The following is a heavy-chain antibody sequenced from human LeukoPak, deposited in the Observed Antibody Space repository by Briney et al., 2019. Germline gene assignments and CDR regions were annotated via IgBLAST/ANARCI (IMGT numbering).Heavy chain of an antibody. V-gene: IGHV1-58*01. D-gene: IGHD6-19*01. Sequence: VASVKVSCKASGFTFTSSAVQWVRQARGQRLEWIGWIVVGSGNTNYAQKFQGRVTITADESTSTAYMELSSLRSEDTAVYYCARALDKMYSSGWYYFDYWGQGTLVTVSS. CDR2: IVVGSGNT. J-gene: IGHJ4*02. CDR3: ARALDKMYSSGWYYFDY. CDR1: GFTFTSSA.